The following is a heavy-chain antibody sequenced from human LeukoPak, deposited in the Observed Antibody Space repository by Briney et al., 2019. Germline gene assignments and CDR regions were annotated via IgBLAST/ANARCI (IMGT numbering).Heavy chain of an antibody. D-gene: IGHD3-10*01. CDR3: AKLLYGSGSFRYFDY. V-gene: IGHV3-23*01. J-gene: IGHJ4*02. Sequence: GGSLRLSCAASGFTFSDHYMDWVRQAPGKGLEWVSAISGSGGSTYYADSVKGRFTISRDNSKNTLYLQMNSLRAEDTAVYYCAKLLYGSGSFRYFDYWGQGTLVTVSS. CDR1: GFTFSDHY. CDR2: ISGSGGST.